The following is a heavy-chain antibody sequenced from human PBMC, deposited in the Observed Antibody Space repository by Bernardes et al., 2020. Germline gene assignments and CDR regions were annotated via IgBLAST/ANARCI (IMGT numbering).Heavy chain of an antibody. Sequence: SETLSLTCTVSGGSVSSGSYYWSWIRQPPGKGLEWIGYIYYSGSTNYNPSLKSRVTISVDTSKNQFSLKLSSVTAADTAVYYCARVVRLVGASPFDYWGQGTLVTVSS. J-gene: IGHJ4*02. D-gene: IGHD1-26*01. CDR2: IYYSGST. CDR1: GGSVSSGSYY. CDR3: ARVVRLVGASPFDY. V-gene: IGHV4-61*01.